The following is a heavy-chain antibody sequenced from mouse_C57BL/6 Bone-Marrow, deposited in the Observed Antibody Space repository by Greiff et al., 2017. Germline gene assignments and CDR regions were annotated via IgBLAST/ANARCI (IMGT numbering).Heavy chain of an antibody. D-gene: IGHD2-4*01. Sequence: QVQLQQPGAELVKPGASVKMSCKASGYTFTSYWITWVKQRPGQGLEWIGDLYPGSGSTNYNEKFKSKATLTVDTSSSTAYMQLSSLTSEDSAVYYCARCPYDYDLAWFAYWGQGTLVTVSA. CDR3: ARCPYDYDLAWFAY. V-gene: IGHV1-55*01. J-gene: IGHJ3*01. CDR2: LYPGSGST. CDR1: GYTFTSYW.